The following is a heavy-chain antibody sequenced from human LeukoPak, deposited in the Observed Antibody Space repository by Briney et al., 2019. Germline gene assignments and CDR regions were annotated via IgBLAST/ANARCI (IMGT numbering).Heavy chain of an antibody. V-gene: IGHV4-34*01. J-gene: IGHJ3*01. CDR2: INHSGST. CDR1: GGSFSGYY. D-gene: IGHD3-9*01. CDR3: ARGSRLTGAFDV. Sequence: SETLSLTCALYGGSFSGYYWSWLRQPPGKGLEWIGEINHSGSTNYNPSLKSRVTISLDTSKNQFSLKLSSVTAADTAVYYCARGSRLTGAFDVWGQGTMVTVSS.